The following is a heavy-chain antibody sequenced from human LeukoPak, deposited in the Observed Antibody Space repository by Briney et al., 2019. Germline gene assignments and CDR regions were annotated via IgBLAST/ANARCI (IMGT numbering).Heavy chain of an antibody. V-gene: IGHV3-30*18. J-gene: IGHJ4*02. CDR1: GFTFSSSG. CDR3: AKDSYDRSGYYYYYFAY. CDR2: VSYDGSNK. D-gene: IGHD3-22*01. Sequence: PGASLRLSCAASGFTFSSSGMHWVRQAPGKGQEWVAVVSYDGSNKYYADSVKGRFTISRDNSKNTLYLQMNSLRAGDTAVYYCAKDSYDRSGYYYYYFAYWGQGTQVTVSS.